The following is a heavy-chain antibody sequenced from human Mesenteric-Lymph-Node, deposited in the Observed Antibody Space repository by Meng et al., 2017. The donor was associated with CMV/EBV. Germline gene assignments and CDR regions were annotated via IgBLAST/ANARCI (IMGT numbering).Heavy chain of an antibody. V-gene: IGHV3-30-3*01. CDR1: GFTFSSYA. D-gene: IGHD1-1*01. CDR2: ISYDGSNK. Sequence: GESLKISCAASGFTFSSYAMHWVRQAPGKGLEWVAVISYDGSNKYYADSVKGRFTISRDNSKNTLYLQMNSLRADDTAVYYCARDGAQETTTAYFDLWGRGTLVTVSS. CDR3: ARDGAQETTTAYFDL. J-gene: IGHJ2*01.